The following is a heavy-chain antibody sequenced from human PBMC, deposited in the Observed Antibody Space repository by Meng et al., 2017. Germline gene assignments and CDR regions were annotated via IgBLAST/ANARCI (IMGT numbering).Heavy chain of an antibody. V-gene: IGHV1-3*01. CDR1: GYTFTSYA. Sequence: AEVKKPGASVKVSCKASGYTFTSYAMHWVRQAPGHRLEWMGWINAGNGNTKYSQKFQGRVTITRDTSASTAYMELSSLRSEDTAVYYCARVLPATIFGVVIDSWFGPWGQGTLVTVSS. CDR2: INAGNGNT. J-gene: IGHJ5*02. D-gene: IGHD3-3*01. CDR3: ARVLPATIFGVVIDSWFGP.